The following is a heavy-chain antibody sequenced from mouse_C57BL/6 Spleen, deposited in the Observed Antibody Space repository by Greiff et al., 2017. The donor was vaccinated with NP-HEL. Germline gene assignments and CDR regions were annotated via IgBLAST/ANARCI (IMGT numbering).Heavy chain of an antibody. CDR2: ILPGSGST. Sequence: QVQLQQSGAELMKPGASVKLSCKAPGYTFPGYWIEWVKQRPGHGLEWIGEILPGSGSTNYNEKFKGKATFTADTSSNTAYMQLSSLTTEDSAIYYCARFRYYGSSYDDYAMDYWGQGTSVTVSS. CDR3: ARFRYYGSSYDDYAMDY. J-gene: IGHJ4*01. V-gene: IGHV1-9*01. D-gene: IGHD1-1*01. CDR1: GYTFPGYW.